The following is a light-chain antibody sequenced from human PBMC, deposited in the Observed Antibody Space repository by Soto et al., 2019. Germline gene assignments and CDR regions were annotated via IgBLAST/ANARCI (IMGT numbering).Light chain of an antibody. CDR3: GSYTSSDTRI. Sequence: QSALTQPASVSGSPGQSITIPCTGTSSDVGGYNYVSWYQQYPGKAPRLLISNVNERPSGVSNRFSGSKSGNTASLNISGLQAEDEADYYCGSYTSSDTRIFGGGTKLTVL. J-gene: IGLJ2*01. CDR2: NVN. V-gene: IGLV2-14*03. CDR1: SSDVGGYNY.